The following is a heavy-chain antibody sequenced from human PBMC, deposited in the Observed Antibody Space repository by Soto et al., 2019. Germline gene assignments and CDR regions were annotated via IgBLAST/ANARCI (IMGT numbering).Heavy chain of an antibody. Sequence: EVQLEESGGGLVQAGRSLRLSCAASRFTFDDYALHWVRQAPGKGLVWVSGISWNSAIISYADSVKGRFSISRDNAKKHVYLQMDSLRPEDTALSYCVKDFGYYYDYALDVCGQGTIVTVSP. CDR3: VKDFGYYYDYALDV. V-gene: IGHV3-9*01. D-gene: IGHD3-22*01. J-gene: IGHJ3*01. CDR1: RFTFDDYA. CDR2: ISWNSAII.